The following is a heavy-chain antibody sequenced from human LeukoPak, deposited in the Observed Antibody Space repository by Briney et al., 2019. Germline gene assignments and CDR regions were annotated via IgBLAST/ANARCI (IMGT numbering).Heavy chain of an antibody. CDR3: ARGRITIFGVVIIPYYYMDV. CDR1: GYTFTGYY. J-gene: IGHJ6*03. V-gene: IGHV1-2*02. Sequence: ASVKVSCKASGYTFTGYYMHWVRQAPGQGLEWMGWINPNSGDTNYAQKFQGRVTMTRVTSISTAYMELSSLRSEDTAVYYCARGRITIFGVVIIPYYYMDVWGKGTTVTVSS. D-gene: IGHD3-3*01. CDR2: INPNSGDT.